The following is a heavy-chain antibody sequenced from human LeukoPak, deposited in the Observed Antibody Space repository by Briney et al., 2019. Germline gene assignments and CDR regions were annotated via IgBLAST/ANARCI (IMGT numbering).Heavy chain of an antibody. Sequence: SETLSLTCTVSGGSISSGDYYWSWIRQPPGKGLEWIGYIYYSGSTYYNPSLKSRVTISVDTPKNQFSLKLSSVTAADTAVYYCARADYYDSSGYSGLYLDYWGQGTLVTVSS. CDR1: GGSISSGDYY. CDR2: IYYSGST. D-gene: IGHD3-22*01. V-gene: IGHV4-30-4*01. CDR3: ARADYYDSSGYSGLYLDY. J-gene: IGHJ4*02.